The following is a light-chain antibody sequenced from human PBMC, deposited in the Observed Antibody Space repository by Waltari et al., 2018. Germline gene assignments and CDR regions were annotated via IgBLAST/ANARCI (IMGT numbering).Light chain of an antibody. CDR1: QSVSSN. Sequence: EIVMTQSPATLSVSPGERATLSCRASQSVSSNLAWYQQRPGQAPRLLISGASTRATGIPARFSGSGSGTEFTLTITRLEPEDFAVYYCQQYGSSPPDTFGGGTKVEIE. CDR3: QQYGSSPPDT. CDR2: GAS. J-gene: IGKJ4*01. V-gene: IGKV3-15*01.